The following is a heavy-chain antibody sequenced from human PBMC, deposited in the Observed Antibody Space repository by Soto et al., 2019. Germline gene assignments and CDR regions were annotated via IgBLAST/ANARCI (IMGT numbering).Heavy chain of an antibody. CDR1: GGTFSSYA. CDR2: IIPIFGTA. V-gene: IGHV1-69*06. D-gene: IGHD3-3*01. Sequence: SVKVSCKASGGTFSSYAISWVRQAPGQGLEWMGGIIPIFGTANYAQKFQGRVTITADKSTSTAYMELSSLRSEDTAVYYCAREPDYDFWSGYSDGMDVWGQGTTVTVSS. CDR3: AREPDYDFWSGYSDGMDV. J-gene: IGHJ6*02.